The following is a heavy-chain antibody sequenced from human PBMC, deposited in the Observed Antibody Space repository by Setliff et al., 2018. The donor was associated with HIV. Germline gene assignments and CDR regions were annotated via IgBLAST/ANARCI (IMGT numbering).Heavy chain of an antibody. CDR3: ARGVRGYGEIRYFFYYYDMDV. CDR1: GGSISSYY. D-gene: IGHD3-9*01. J-gene: IGHJ6*03. Sequence: PSETLSLTCTVSGGSISSYYWSWIRQPPGKGLEWIGYIYYSGSTNYNPSLKSRVTISVDTSKNQFSLKLSSVTAADTAVYYCARGVRGYGEIRYFFYYYDMDVWGKGTTVTV. CDR2: IYYSGST. V-gene: IGHV4-59*08.